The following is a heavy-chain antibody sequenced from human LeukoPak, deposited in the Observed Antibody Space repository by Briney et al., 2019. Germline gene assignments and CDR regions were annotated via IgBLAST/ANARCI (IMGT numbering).Heavy chain of an antibody. CDR2: IRYDGSNK. CDR1: GFSFNSYG. D-gene: IGHD2-2*01. V-gene: IGHV3-30*02. CDR3: ARRAAIYFDY. Sequence: GGSLRLSCAGSGFSFNSYGMHWVRQAPGKGLEWVAFIRYDGSNKYYADSVKGRFTISRDNSKNTLYLQMNSLRAEDTAVYYCARRAAIYFDYWGQGTLVTVSS. J-gene: IGHJ4*02.